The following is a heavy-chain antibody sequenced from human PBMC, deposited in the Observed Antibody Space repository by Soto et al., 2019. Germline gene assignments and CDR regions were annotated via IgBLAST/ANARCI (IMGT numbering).Heavy chain of an antibody. CDR2: TYYRSRWYY. V-gene: IGHV6-1*01. J-gene: IGHJ4*01. CDR3: ARGEQYSGRIFDY. CDR1: GDRVSSNSAG. Sequence: TLPLTWAIPGDRVSSNSAGWSWVRQSPSRGLEWLGRTYYRSRWYYEYAVSVRGRITINPDTSKNQYSLQLNSVTPEDTAVYFCARGEQYSGRIFDYWGQGALVTVSS. D-gene: IGHD1-26*01.